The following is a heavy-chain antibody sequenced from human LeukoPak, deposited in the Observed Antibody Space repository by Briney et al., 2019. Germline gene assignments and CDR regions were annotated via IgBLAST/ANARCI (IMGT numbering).Heavy chain of an antibody. CDR1: GFTFSLYW. V-gene: IGHV3-7*03. Sequence: GGSLRLSCATSGFTFSLYWMNWVRQAPGKGLEWVANIKEDGSKKYYVESVKGRFTISRDNSKNTLYLQMNSLRAEDTAVYYCAKSGPGYSSGWYFFDYWGQGTLVTVSS. CDR3: AKSGPGYSSGWYFFDY. CDR2: IKEDGSKK. J-gene: IGHJ4*02. D-gene: IGHD6-19*01.